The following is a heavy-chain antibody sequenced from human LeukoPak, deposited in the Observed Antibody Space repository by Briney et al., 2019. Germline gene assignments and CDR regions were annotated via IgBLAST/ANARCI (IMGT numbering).Heavy chain of an antibody. J-gene: IGHJ5*02. CDR1: GGSISSSSYY. V-gene: IGHV4-39*07. CDR3: ARVCRDGASAPVKFDP. Sequence: PSETLSLTCTVYGGSISSSSYYWGWIRQPPGKGLEWIGSIYYSGSTYYNPSLKSRVTISVDTSKNQFSLKLSSVTAADTAVYYCARVCRDGASAPVKFDPWGQGTLVTVSS. D-gene: IGHD4-17*01. CDR2: IYYSGST.